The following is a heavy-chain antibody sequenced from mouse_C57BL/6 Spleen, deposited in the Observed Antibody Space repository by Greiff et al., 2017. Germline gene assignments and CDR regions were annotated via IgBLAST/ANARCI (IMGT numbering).Heavy chain of an antibody. D-gene: IGHD1-1*01. V-gene: IGHV14-4*01. CDR2: IDPEDGDT. Sequence: VQLQQSGAELVRPGASVKLSCTASGFNIKDYYMHWVKQRPEQGLEWIGWIDPEDGDTEYASKFQGKATITADTSSNTAYLQLSSLTSEDSAVYYCTIGSSSWFAYWGQGTMVTVSA. CDR3: TIGSSSWFAY. CDR1: GFNIKDYY. J-gene: IGHJ3*01.